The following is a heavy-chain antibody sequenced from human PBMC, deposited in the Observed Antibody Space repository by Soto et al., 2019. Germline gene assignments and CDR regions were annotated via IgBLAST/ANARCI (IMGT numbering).Heavy chain of an antibody. J-gene: IGHJ6*03. CDR3: ARGPYYDLIWNYYYMDV. CDR2: MYYSGST. D-gene: IGHD3-16*01. V-gene: IGHV4-59*08. Sequence: QVQLQESGPGLVKPSETLSLSCSVSGGSISGHYWSWVRQTPEKGLEWIGYMYYSGSTNYNPSLKSRVTISVDTSKNHFSLRLTSVNAADTAVYYCARGPYYDLIWNYYYMDVWGKGTTVTVSS. CDR1: GGSISGHY.